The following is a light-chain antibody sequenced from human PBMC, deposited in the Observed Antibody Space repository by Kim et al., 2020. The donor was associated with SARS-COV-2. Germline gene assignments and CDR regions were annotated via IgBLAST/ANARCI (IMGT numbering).Light chain of an antibody. J-gene: IGKJ1*01. CDR3: QQHSELPVT. CDR2: SAS. Sequence: IVLTQSPGTLSLSPGERATLSCRASQRVSGNYLAWYQQKSGQAPRLVIYSASSRATGIPDRFSGSGSGTDFTLTISRLEAEDFALYYGQQHSELPVTFGQGTQVDIK. CDR1: QRVSGNY. V-gene: IGKV3-20*01.